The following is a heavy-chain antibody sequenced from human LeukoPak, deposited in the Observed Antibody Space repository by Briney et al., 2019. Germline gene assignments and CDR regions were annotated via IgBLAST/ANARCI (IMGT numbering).Heavy chain of an antibody. CDR3: AKVEAYGSGSYYYYYYMDV. Sequence: GGSLRLSCAASGFTFSSYGMHWVRQAPGKGLEWVAFIRYDGSKKYYADSGKGRFTISRDNSHNTLYLQMNSLRAEDTAVYYCAKVEAYGSGSYYYYYYMDVWGKGTTVTVSS. CDR1: GFTFSSYG. J-gene: IGHJ6*03. V-gene: IGHV3-30*02. D-gene: IGHD3-10*01. CDR2: IRYDGSKK.